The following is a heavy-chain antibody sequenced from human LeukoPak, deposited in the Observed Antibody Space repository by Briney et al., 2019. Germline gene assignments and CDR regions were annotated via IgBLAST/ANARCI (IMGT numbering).Heavy chain of an antibody. D-gene: IGHD5-18*01. CDR1: GYTFTSYA. J-gene: IGHJ6*02. CDR2: INTNTGNP. CDR3: ARADTAMIYSSYYYGMAV. V-gene: IGHV7-4-1*02. Sequence: ASVTVSCKASGYTFTSYAMNWVRQAPGQGLEWMGWINTNTGNPTYAQGFTGRFVFSLDTSVSTAYLQISSLKAEDTAVYYCARADTAMIYSSYYYGMAVGGQGPTVPVPS.